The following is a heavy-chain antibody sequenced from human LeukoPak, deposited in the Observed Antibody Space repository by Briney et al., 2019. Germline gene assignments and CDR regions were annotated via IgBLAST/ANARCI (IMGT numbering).Heavy chain of an antibody. D-gene: IGHD3-9*01. CDR2: IKEDGSDK. J-gene: IGHJ4*02. CDR3: ARDTGYFKFDY. Sequence: GGSLRLSCAASGFTFSNYWMTWVRQAPGKGLEWVANIKEDGSDKYYADSVKGRFTISRDNTKKSLYLQMNSLRAEDTAVYYCARDTGYFKFDYWGQGTLVTVSS. CDR1: GFTFSNYW. V-gene: IGHV3-7*01.